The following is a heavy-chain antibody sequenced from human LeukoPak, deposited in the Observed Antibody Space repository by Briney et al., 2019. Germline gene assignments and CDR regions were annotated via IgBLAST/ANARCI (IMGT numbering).Heavy chain of an antibody. J-gene: IGHJ5*02. V-gene: IGHV1-46*01. CDR1: GYTFINYY. CDR2: INPSGDSV. Sequence: ASVKVSCTASGYTFINYYTHWVRQAPGQGLEWMGRINPSGDSVNYAQKFQDRVTMTRDTSTNTVYLELSSLRSDDTAVYYCARTMADGGANHWGQGTLVTVSS. CDR3: ARTMADGGANH. D-gene: IGHD2-21*01.